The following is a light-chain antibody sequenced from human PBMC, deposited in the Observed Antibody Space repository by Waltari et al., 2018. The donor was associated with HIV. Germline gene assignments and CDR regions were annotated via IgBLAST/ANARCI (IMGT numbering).Light chain of an antibody. CDR3: GTWDSSLNAGV. CDR2: DND. Sequence: QSMLTQPPSVSAAPGQKVTISCSGTGSNLENHSVAWYQHRPGAAPKLVIYDNDNRPSGIPDRFSGSKSGASATLVITGLQTGDEGDYYCGTWDSSLNAGVFGGGTKLTVL. V-gene: IGLV1-51*01. J-gene: IGLJ3*02. CDR1: GSNLENHS.